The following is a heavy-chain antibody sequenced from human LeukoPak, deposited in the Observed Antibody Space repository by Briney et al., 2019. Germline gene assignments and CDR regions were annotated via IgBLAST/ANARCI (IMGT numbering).Heavy chain of an antibody. CDR2: ISYDGSNK. CDR1: GFTFSSYA. J-gene: IGHJ5*02. Sequence: PGGSLRLSCAASGFTFSSYAMHWVRQAPGKGLEWVAVISYDGSNKYYADSVKGRFTISRDNSKNTLYLQMNSLRAEDTAVYYCEELSITTSWGQGTLVTVSS. CDR3: EELSITTS. D-gene: IGHD3-3*01. V-gene: IGHV3-30-3*01.